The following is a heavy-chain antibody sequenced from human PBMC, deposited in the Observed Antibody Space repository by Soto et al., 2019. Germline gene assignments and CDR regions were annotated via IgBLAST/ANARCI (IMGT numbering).Heavy chain of an antibody. CDR1: GFTFSNYA. Sequence: EVQLLESGGGLVQPGGSLKLSCAASGFTFSNYAMNWVRQAPGKGLEWVSTISGDGGSAYSTTTFYADSVKGRFTISRDNSKNTLYLQMDSLRADDTAIYYCARDGPVFVLTGYFHFAYWGQGTLVAVSS. V-gene: IGHV3-23*01. CDR3: ARDGPVFVLTGYFHFAY. J-gene: IGHJ4*02. D-gene: IGHD3-9*01. CDR2: ISGDGGSAYSTTT.